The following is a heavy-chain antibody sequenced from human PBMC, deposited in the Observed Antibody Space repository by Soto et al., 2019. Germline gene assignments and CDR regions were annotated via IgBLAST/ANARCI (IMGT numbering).Heavy chain of an antibody. V-gene: IGHV3-11*06. CDR1: GLTRGDHY. J-gene: IGHJ4*02. D-gene: IGHD2-2*01. CDR3: ARDVIVPAAYFDS. CDR2: SSKSGSYT. Sequence: PGGSLRLSCKVSGLTRGDHYVSWIRQAPGKGLEWLSFSSKSGSYTNYADSVKGRFTIYRDNAENSIYLQMDSLRAEDTALYFCARDVIVPAAYFDSWGQGTLVTVSS.